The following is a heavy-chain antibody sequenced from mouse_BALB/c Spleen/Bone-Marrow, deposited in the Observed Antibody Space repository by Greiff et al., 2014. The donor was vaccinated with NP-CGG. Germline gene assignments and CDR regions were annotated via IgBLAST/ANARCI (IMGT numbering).Heavy chain of an antibody. V-gene: IGHV1-14*01. Sequence: EVLLVESGPELVKPGASVKMSCKASGYTFTSYVMHWVKQKPGQGLEWIGYINPYNDGTKYNEKFKGKATLTSDKSSSTAYMELSSLTSEDSAVYYCARRGFDEGYYAMDYWGQGTSVTVSS. J-gene: IGHJ4*01. CDR1: GYTFTSYV. CDR3: ARRGFDEGYYAMDY. CDR2: INPYNDGT.